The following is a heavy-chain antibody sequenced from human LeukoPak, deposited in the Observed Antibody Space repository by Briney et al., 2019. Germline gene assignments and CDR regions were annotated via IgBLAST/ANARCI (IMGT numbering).Heavy chain of an antibody. V-gene: IGHV4-34*01. CDR1: GGSFSGYY. CDR2: INHSGST. Sequence: SETLSLTCAVYGGSFSGYYWSWIRQPPGKGLEWIGEINHSGSTNYNPSLKSRVTISVDTSKNQFSLKLSSVTAADTAVYYCAREYHYDILTGYYYYFDYWGQGTLVTASS. CDR3: AREYHYDILTGYYYYFDY. J-gene: IGHJ4*02. D-gene: IGHD3-9*01.